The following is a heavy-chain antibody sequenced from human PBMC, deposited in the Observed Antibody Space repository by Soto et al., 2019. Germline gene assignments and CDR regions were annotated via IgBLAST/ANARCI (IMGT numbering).Heavy chain of an antibody. D-gene: IGHD5-12*01. J-gene: IGHJ4*02. Sequence: EVQLLESGGDLIQPGGSLRLSCVASGITFGSRAMSWVLQAPGEGLEWVSTITDTGGDAKYADSVRGRFTISRDNSKNTLYLQMNSLRAEDTAIYFCAKDAVYNDGLWLVANWGQGTLVTVSS. V-gene: IGHV3-23*01. CDR1: GITFGSRA. CDR2: ITDTGGDA. CDR3: AKDAVYNDGLWLVAN.